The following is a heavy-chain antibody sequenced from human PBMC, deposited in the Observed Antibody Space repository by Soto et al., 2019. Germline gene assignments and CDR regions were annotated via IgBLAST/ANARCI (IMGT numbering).Heavy chain of an antibody. CDR2: INPSGGST. Sequence: ASEKVSCKASGYTITSYYMHWVRQAPGQGLEWMGIINPSGGSTSYAQKFQGRVTMTRDTSTSTVYMELSSLRSEDTAVYYCARDRLRTVTTSDYYYYGMDVWGQGTTATVSS. CDR3: ARDRLRTVTTSDYYYYGMDV. J-gene: IGHJ6*02. CDR1: GYTITSYY. D-gene: IGHD4-17*01. V-gene: IGHV1-46*01.